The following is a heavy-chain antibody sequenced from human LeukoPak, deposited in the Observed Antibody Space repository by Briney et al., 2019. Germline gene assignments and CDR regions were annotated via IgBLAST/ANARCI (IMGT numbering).Heavy chain of an antibody. D-gene: IGHD3-22*01. J-gene: IGHJ4*02. CDR2: IIPIFGTA. Sequence: SVKVSCKASGGTFSSYAISWVRQAPGQGLEWMGGIIPIFGTANYAQKFQGRVTITADESTSTAYMELSSLRSEDTAVYYCARGYDSSGYCDYWGQGTLVTVSS. CDR3: ARGYDSSGYCDY. CDR1: GGTFSSYA. V-gene: IGHV1-69*13.